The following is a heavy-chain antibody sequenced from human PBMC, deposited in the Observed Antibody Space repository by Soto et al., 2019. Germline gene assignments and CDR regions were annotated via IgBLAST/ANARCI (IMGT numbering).Heavy chain of an antibody. J-gene: IGHJ3*02. V-gene: IGHV1-46*01. CDR2: INPSGGST. CDR1: GYTFTSYY. Sequence: ASVKVSCKASGYTFTSYYMHWVRQAPGQGLEWMGIINPSGGSTSYAQKFQGRVTMTRDTSTSTVYMELSSLRSEDTAMYYCARDEADGHDAFDIWGQGTMVTVSS. CDR3: ARDEADGHDAFDI.